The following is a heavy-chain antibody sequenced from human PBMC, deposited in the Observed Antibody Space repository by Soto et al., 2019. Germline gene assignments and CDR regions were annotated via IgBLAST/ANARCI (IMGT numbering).Heavy chain of an antibody. Sequence: SETLSLTCTVSGGSISSYYWSWIRQPPGKGLEWIGYIYYIGSTNYNPSLKSRVTIPVDTSKNQSSLTLNAVTAAGTDVYYCARGLRRQLLNWSGPWGQGTLVTVSS. V-gene: IGHV4-59*01. D-gene: IGHD2-2*01. CDR2: IYYIGST. CDR1: GGSISSYY. J-gene: IGHJ5*02. CDR3: ARGLRRQLLNWSGP.